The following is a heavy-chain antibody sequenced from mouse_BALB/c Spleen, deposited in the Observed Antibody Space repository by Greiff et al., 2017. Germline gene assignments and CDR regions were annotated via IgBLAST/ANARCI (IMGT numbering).Heavy chain of an antibody. V-gene: IGHV1-18*01. J-gene: IGHJ2*01. CDR3: ARRRDQDYFDY. CDR1: GYTFTDYN. D-gene: IGHD3-2*02. CDR2: INPNNGGT. Sequence: EVKLVESGPELVKPGASVKIPCKASGYTFTDYNMDWVKQSHGKSLEWIGDINPNNGGTIYNQKFKGKATLTVDKSSSTAYMELRSLTSEDTAVYYCARRRDQDYFDYWGQGTTLTVSS.